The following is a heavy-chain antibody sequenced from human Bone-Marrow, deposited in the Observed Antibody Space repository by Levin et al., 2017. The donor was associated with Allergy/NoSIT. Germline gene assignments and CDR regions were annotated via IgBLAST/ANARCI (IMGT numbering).Heavy chain of an antibody. V-gene: IGHV4-34*01. Sequence: ESLKISCAVYGGSFSGYYWSWIRQPPGKGLEWIGEINHSGSTNYNPSLKSRVTISVDTSKNQFSLKLSSVTAADTAVYYCARAGPYYYDSSGDYYWFDPWGQGTLVTVSS. J-gene: IGHJ5*02. CDR3: ARAGPYYYDSSGDYYWFDP. CDR2: INHSGST. D-gene: IGHD3-22*01. CDR1: GGSFSGYY.